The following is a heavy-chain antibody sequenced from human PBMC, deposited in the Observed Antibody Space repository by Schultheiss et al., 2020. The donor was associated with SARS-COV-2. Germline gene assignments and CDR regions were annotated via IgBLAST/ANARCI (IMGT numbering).Heavy chain of an antibody. Sequence: GSLRLSCSVYGGLTSSDYWSWVRQPAGRGLEWIGRIYISGRTDNNPSLKSRVTMSLDKSKNQFSLELSSVTAMDTAVYYGARVGVMGATLAFDLWGPGTMVTVSS. V-gene: IGHV4-4*07. J-gene: IGHJ3*01. D-gene: IGHD1-26*01. CDR1: GGLTSSDY. CDR3: ARVGVMGATLAFDL. CDR2: IYISGRT.